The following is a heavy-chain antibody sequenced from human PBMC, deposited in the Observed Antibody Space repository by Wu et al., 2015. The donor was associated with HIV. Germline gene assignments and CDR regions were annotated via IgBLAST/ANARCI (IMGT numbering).Heavy chain of an antibody. V-gene: IGHV1-69*12. J-gene: IGHJ6*03. CDR3: ASSREGSGPYFYYYMDV. CDR2: IIPIFGTA. CDR1: GGTFNNYA. D-gene: IGHD3-3*01. Sequence: QVQLVQSGAEVKKPGSSVKVSCKASGGTFNNYAISWLRQAPEQGLEWMGGIIPIFGTANYAQKFQGRVTIIADESTSTAYMELSSLRSEDTAVYYCASSREGSGPYFYYYMDVWGKGTDGLRLL.